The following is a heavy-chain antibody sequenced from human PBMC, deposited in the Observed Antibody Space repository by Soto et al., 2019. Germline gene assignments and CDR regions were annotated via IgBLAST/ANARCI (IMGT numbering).Heavy chain of an antibody. CDR2: IYYTGTT. J-gene: IGHJ5*02. D-gene: IGHD3-16*01. CDR1: GGSINASSPY. CDR3: ARQGTLLRHNWFDP. V-gene: IGHV4-39*01. Sequence: QLQLQEPGPGLVKPSETLSLTCTVSGGSINASSPYWGWIRQPPGQGLEWIGSIYYTGTTYYNPSLKSRVTISVDTSMNQFSLNLRSVTAADTAVYYCARQGTLLRHNWFDPWGLGTLVTVSS.